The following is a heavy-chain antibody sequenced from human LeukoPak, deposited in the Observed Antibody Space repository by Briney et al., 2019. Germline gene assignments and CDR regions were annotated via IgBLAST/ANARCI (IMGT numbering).Heavy chain of an antibody. J-gene: IGHJ4*02. V-gene: IGHV1-58*01. Sequence: GASVKVSCKASGFTFTSSAVQWVRQARGQRLEWIGWIVVGSGNTNYAQKFQERVTITRDMSTSTAYMELSSLRSEDTAVYYCAAEGPSTVVRGFDYWGQGTLVTVSS. D-gene: IGHD4-23*01. CDR2: IVVGSGNT. CDR1: GFTFTSSA. CDR3: AAEGPSTVVRGFDY.